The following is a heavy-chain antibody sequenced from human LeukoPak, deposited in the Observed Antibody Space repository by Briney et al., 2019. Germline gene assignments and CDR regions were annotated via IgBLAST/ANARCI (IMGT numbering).Heavy chain of an antibody. CDR2: IKQDGSEK. CDR3: ARDYDILTGRPQGMDV. D-gene: IGHD3-9*01. CDR1: GFTFSSYW. V-gene: IGHV3-7*01. Sequence: PGGSLRLSCAASGFTFSSYWMSWVRQAPGKGLEWVANIKQDGSEKYYVDSVKGRFTISRDNAKNSLYLQMNSLRAEDTAVYYCARDYDILTGRPQGMDVWGQGTTVTVSS. J-gene: IGHJ6*02.